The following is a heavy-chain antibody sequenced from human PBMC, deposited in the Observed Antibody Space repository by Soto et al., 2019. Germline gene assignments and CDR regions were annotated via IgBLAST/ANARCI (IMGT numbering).Heavy chain of an antibody. J-gene: IGHJ4*02. D-gene: IGHD3-22*01. CDR3: ARGNYYYDSSGYRVGYDY. Sequence: PSETLSLTCTVSGGSISSYYWSWIRQPPGKGLEWIGYIYYSGSTSYNPSLKSRVTISVDTSKNQFSLKLSSVTAADTAVYYCARGNYYYDSSGYRVGYDYWGQGTLVTVSS. CDR1: GGSISSYY. V-gene: IGHV4-59*01. CDR2: IYYSGST.